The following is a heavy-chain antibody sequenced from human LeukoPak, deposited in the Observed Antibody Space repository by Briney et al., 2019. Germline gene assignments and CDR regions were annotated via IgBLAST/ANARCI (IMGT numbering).Heavy chain of an antibody. V-gene: IGHV4-34*01. CDR2: INHSGST. D-gene: IGHD1-26*01. J-gene: IGHJ5*02. Sequence: SETLSLTCAVYAGSFSGYYWSWIRQPPVKGLEWIGEINHSGSTNYNPSLTSRVTISVDTTKNQFSLKLSSVTAADTAVYYCARLRGSYPRVGFDPWGQGTLVTVSS. CDR3: ARLRGSYPRVGFDP. CDR1: AGSFSGYY.